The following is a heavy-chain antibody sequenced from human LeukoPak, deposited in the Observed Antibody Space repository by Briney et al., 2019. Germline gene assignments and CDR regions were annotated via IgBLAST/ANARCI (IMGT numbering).Heavy chain of an antibody. V-gene: IGHV3-53*01. CDR1: GFTVSSNY. CDR2: IYSGGST. CDR3: AKDKFRAYYYDSSGYPFDY. D-gene: IGHD3-22*01. J-gene: IGHJ4*02. Sequence: GGSLRLSCAASGFTVSSNYMSWVRQAPGRGLEWVSVIYSGGSTYYADSVKGRFTISRDNSKNTLYLQMNSLRAEDTAVYYCAKDKFRAYYYDSSGYPFDYWGQGTLVTVSS.